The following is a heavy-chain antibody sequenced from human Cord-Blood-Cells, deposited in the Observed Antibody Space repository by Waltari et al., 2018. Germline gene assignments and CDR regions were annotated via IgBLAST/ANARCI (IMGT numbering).Heavy chain of an antibody. CDR2: IIPIFGTA. V-gene: IGHV1-69*01. Sequence: QVQLVQSGAEVKKPGSSVKVSCKASGGTFSSYAISWVGQAPGQGLEWMGGIIPIFGTANYAQKFQGRVTITADESTSTAYMELSSLRSEDTAVYYCARDLRYCSSTSCYTGDYWGQGTLVTVSS. J-gene: IGHJ4*02. CDR1: GGTFSSYA. CDR3: ARDLRYCSSTSCYTGDY. D-gene: IGHD2-2*02.